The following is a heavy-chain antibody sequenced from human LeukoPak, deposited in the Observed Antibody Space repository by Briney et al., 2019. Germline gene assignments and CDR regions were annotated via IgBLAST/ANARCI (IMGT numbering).Heavy chain of an antibody. CDR3: ARVRGSGSYYNPWFDP. CDR2: IYHSGST. V-gene: IGHV4-38-2*02. Sequence: SETLSLTCTVSGYSISSGYYWGWIRQPPGKGLEWIGSIYHSGSTYYNPSLKSRVTISVDTSKNQFSLKLSSVTAADTAVYYCARVRGSGSYYNPWFDPWGQGTLVTVSS. D-gene: IGHD3-10*01. CDR1: GYSISSGYY. J-gene: IGHJ5*02.